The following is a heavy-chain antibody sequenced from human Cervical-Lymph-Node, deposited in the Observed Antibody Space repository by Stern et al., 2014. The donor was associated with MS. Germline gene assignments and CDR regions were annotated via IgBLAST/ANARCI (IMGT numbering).Heavy chain of an antibody. CDR1: GGTFSSYT. CDR3: ARGYYDSSGSYAFDI. J-gene: IGHJ3*02. CDR2: IIPIFGIA. Sequence: VQLVESGAEVKKPGSSVKVSCKASGGTFSSYTISWVRQAPGQGLEWMGRIIPIFGIANYAQKFQGRVTITADKSTSTAYMELSSLRSEDTAVYYCARGYYDSSGSYAFDIWGQGTMVTVSS. V-gene: IGHV1-69*09. D-gene: IGHD3-22*01.